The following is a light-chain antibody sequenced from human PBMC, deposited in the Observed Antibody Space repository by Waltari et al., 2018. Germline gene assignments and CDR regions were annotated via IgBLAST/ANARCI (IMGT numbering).Light chain of an antibody. Sequence: SYELTQPPSVSVAPGQTASVTCSGAKLGEQYTCWYQQKPGQSPALVIYQDSQRPSGIPEPFSCSNSGNTATLTISGTQAIDEADYYCQAWDSTSHVFGTGTKVTLL. J-gene: IGLJ1*01. CDR3: QAWDSTSHV. V-gene: IGLV3-1*01. CDR1: KLGEQY. CDR2: QDS.